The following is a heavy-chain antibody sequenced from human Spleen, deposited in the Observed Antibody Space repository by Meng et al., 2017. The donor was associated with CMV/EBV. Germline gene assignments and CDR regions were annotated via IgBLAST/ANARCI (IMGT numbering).Heavy chain of an antibody. CDR3: ARGYSSGDGFWDY. D-gene: IGHD6-19*01. V-gene: IGHV4-39*07. J-gene: IGHJ4*02. Sequence: QLQLQESGPELVKPSETLSLTCTVSGGSISSYYWSWIRQPPGKGLEWIGSIYYSGSTYYNPSLKSRVTISVDTSKNQFSLKLSSVTAADTAVYYCARGYSSGDGFWDYWGQGTLVTVSS. CDR1: GGSISSYY. CDR2: IYYSGST.